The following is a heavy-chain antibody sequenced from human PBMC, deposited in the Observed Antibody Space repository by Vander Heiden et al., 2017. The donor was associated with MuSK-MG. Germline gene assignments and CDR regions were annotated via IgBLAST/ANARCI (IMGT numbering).Heavy chain of an antibody. CDR2: INPNSGGT. V-gene: IGHV1-2*02. J-gene: IGHJ6*02. CDR3: ARTPPLGYYYYGMDV. Sequence: QVQLVQSGAEVKKPGASVKVSCKASGYTFTGYYMHWVRQAPGQGLEWMGWINPNSGGTNYAQKFQGRVTMTRDTSISTAYMELSRLRSDDTAVYYCARTPPLGYYYYGMDVWGQGTTVTVSS. CDR1: GYTFTGYY.